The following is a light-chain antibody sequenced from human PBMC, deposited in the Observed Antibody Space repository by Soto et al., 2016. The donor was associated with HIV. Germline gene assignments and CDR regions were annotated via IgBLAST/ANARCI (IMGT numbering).Light chain of an antibody. V-gene: IGKV1-12*01. CDR1: QSIGSS. CDR3: QQADSFPHT. J-gene: IGKJ3*01. CDR2: SAS. Sequence: DIRMTQSPSSLSASVGDTIIITCRAGQSIGSSLAWYSQAPDKPPTLLVYSASRLQTDVPSRFSATGSDTNFFLTITDLHPEDFGTYYCQQADSFPHTFGPGTTV.